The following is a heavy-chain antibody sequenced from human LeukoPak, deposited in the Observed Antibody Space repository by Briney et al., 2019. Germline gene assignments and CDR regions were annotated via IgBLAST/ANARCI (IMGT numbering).Heavy chain of an antibody. Sequence: PGGSLRLSCAASGFTFDNYGLSWVRHVPGKGLEWVSSISSSSSYIYYADSVKGRFTISRDNAKNSLYLQMNSLRAEDTAVYYCARDYVQDYWGQGTLVTVSS. V-gene: IGHV3-21*01. CDR2: ISSSSSYI. D-gene: IGHD3-16*01. CDR3: ARDYVQDY. J-gene: IGHJ4*02. CDR1: GFTFDNYG.